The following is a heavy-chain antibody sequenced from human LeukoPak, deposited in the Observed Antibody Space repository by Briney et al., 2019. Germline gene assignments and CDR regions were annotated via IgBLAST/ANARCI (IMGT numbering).Heavy chain of an antibody. J-gene: IGHJ4*02. D-gene: IGHD3-9*01. CDR1: GYTFTSYG. CDR2: INTYNGNT. Sequence: ASVKVSCKASGYTFTSYGISWVRQAPGQGLEWMGWINTYNGNTNYAQKLQGRLTMTTDTSTSTAYMELRSLRSDDTAVYYCARCHYDILTGYSPLDYWGQGTLVTVSS. V-gene: IGHV1-18*01. CDR3: ARCHYDILTGYSPLDY.